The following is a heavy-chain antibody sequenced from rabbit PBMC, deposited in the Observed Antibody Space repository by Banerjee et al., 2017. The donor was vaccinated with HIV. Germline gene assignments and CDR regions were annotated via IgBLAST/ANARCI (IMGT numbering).Heavy chain of an antibody. CDR3: ARNYVNVLDL. V-gene: IGHV1S45*01. CDR2: IEGGSSGFS. CDR1: GVSFSTNSY. D-gene: IGHD1-1*01. J-gene: IGHJ6*01. Sequence: QEQLVESGGGLVKPEGSLTLTCKASGVSFSTNSYMCWVRQAPGKGLEWIACIEGGSSGFSYFANWAKGRFTISKTSSTTVTLQMTSLTAADTATYFCARNYVNVLDLWGPGTLVTVS.